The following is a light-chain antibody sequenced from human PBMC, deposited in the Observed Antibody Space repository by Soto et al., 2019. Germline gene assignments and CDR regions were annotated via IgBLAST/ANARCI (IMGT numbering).Light chain of an antibody. V-gene: IGKV1-5*03. J-gene: IGKJ4*01. Sequence: DIQMTQSPSTLSASVGDRVTITCRASQNINTWLAWYQQRPGRAPNLLIYMASTLESGVPSRFSGSGSGTEFTLTISSLQPDDFATYYCQQYNSNLLTFGGGTKVEFK. CDR2: MAS. CDR3: QQYNSNLLT. CDR1: QNINTW.